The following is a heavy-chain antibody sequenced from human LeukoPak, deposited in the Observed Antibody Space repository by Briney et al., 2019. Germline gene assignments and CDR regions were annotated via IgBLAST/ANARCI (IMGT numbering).Heavy chain of an antibody. V-gene: IGHV4-59*01. D-gene: IGHD6-13*01. Sequence: SETLSLTCTVSGGSISSYYWSWIRQPPGKGLEWIGYIYYSGSTNYSPSLKSRVTISVDTSKNQFSLKLSSVTAADTAVYYCARYSSSWYLWRGWFDPWGQGTLVTVSS. CDR2: IYYSGST. CDR3: ARYSSSWYLWRGWFDP. J-gene: IGHJ5*02. CDR1: GGSISSYY.